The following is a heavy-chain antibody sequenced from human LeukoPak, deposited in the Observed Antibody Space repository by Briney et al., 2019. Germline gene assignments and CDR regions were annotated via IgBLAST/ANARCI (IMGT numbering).Heavy chain of an antibody. J-gene: IGHJ4*02. CDR1: GVIVSRNF. V-gene: IGHV3-53*01. Sequence: GGSLRLSCAASGVIVSRNFMSWVRQAPGKGLQWVAIMYAGGTTYYADSVKGRFAISRDNSKNTLYLQMNSLRAEDTAVYYCAKEAYSGSLRSPIDYWGQGTLVTVSS. D-gene: IGHD1-26*01. CDR3: AKEAYSGSLRSPIDY. CDR2: MYAGGTT.